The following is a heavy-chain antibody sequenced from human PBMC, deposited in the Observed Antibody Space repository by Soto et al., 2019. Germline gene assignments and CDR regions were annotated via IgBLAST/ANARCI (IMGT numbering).Heavy chain of an antibody. Sequence: ESGGGVVQPGRSLRLSCAASGFTFRRHAVHWVRQAPGKGLEWVAVISSDGSAKYYLDSVKGRFTSSRDNSKNTVFLQLNSLSYVDTAVYYCARSRSGAVADSFDSWGQGTLVTVST. CDR3: ARSRSGAVADSFDS. CDR2: ISSDGSAK. CDR1: GFTFRRHA. V-gene: IGHV3-30*04. D-gene: IGHD3-10*01. J-gene: IGHJ4*02.